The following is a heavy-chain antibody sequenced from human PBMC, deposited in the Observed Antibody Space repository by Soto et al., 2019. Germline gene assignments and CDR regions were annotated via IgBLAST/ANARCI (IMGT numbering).Heavy chain of an antibody. Sequence: EVQLLDSGGGLVQPGGSLRLSCAASGFTFSSSAMSWGRQAPGKGLEWVSAVSGSGGTTYYAASVRGRFTISRDNSKNTLYLQMNSLRAEDTAIYYCARCTVDTIVTSGWCHYLDPWGQGTLVTVSS. CDR2: VSGSGGTT. J-gene: IGHJ5*02. CDR1: GFTFSSSA. D-gene: IGHD6-19*01. CDR3: ARCTVDTIVTSGWCHYLDP. V-gene: IGHV3-23*01.